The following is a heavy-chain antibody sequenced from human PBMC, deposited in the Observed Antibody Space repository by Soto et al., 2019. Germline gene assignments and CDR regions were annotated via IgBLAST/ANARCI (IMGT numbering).Heavy chain of an antibody. Sequence: SETLSLTCFVSGYFIGAGGYYWSWIRHHPGKGLEWIGSFYSSGSIIYNPSLRSRVSISGDMSTNQFSMSLTSVTAADTARYYCARMYSSGSGWLHPCGQGTLVTVYS. CDR2: FYSSGSI. V-gene: IGHV4-31*02. J-gene: IGHJ5*02. CDR3: ARMYSSGSGWLHP. D-gene: IGHD6-19*01. CDR1: GYFIGAGGYY.